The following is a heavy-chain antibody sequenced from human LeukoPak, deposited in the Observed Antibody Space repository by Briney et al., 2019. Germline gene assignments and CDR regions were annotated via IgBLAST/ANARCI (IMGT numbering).Heavy chain of an antibody. CDR3: AREGPGSGNYYYTNWIGP. Sequence: VASVTVSCKASGYTFSTYYVHWVRQAPGQGLEWLGVINSNGGSTTYAQKFQGRVTMTRDTSTRTVYMELSSLRSEDTAVYYCAREGPGSGNYYYTNWIGPWGQGTLVTVSS. CDR1: GYTFSTYY. V-gene: IGHV1-46*01. CDR2: INSNGGST. D-gene: IGHD3-22*01. J-gene: IGHJ5*02.